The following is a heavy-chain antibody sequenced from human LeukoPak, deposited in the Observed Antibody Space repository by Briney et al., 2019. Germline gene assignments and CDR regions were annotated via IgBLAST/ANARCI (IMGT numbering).Heavy chain of an antibody. CDR3: AREGKTIAVAGTGAFDI. CDR2: ISYDGSNK. Sequence: GGSLRLSCAASGFTFSSYAMHWVRQAPGKGLEWVAVISYDGSNKYYADSVKGRFTISRDNSKNTLYLQMNSLRAEDTAVYYCAREGKTIAVAGTGAFDIWGQGTMVTVSS. D-gene: IGHD6-19*01. J-gene: IGHJ3*02. V-gene: IGHV3-30-3*01. CDR1: GFTFSSYA.